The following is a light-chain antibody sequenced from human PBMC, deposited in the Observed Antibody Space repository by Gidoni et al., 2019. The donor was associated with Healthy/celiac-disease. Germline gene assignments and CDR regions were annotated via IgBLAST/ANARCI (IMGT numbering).Light chain of an antibody. J-gene: IGKJ3*01. CDR1: QSISSY. Sequence: DIQMTQSPSSLSASVGDRVTITCRASQSISSYLNWYQQKPGKAPKLLIYAASSLQSGVPSRFSGSGSGTEFTLTISSLQPEDFATYYCQQSYSTPRFTFGPXTKVDIK. V-gene: IGKV1-39*01. CDR3: QQSYSTPRFT. CDR2: AAS.